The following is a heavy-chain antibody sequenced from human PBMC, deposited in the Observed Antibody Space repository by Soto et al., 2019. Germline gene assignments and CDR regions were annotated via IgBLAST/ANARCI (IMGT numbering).Heavy chain of an antibody. CDR3: APWFGAVDD. D-gene: IGHD3-10*01. CDR2: ISYEGSKK. V-gene: IGHV3-30*03. CDR1: GFTFSSYG. J-gene: IGHJ4*02. Sequence: QVQLVESGGGVVQPGRSLRLSCAASGFTFSSYGMHWVRQAPGKGLEWVAVISYEGSKKYYADCVKGRFTISRDNTKNTMYQKMNSLRAEDTAEYYCAPWFGAVDDWGQGNLGTVSS.